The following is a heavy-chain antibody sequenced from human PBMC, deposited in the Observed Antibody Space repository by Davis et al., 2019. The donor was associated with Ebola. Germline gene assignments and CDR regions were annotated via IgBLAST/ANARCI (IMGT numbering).Heavy chain of an antibody. V-gene: IGHV1-18*01. CDR1: GYTFTSYD. D-gene: IGHD6-19*01. Sequence: ASVKVSCKASGYTFTSYDINWVRQATGQGLEWMGWISAYNGNTNYAQKLQGRVTMTTDTSTSTAYMELRSLRSDDTAVYYCARDERYSSGWYGTYWGQGTLVTVSS. CDR2: ISAYNGNT. CDR3: ARDERYSSGWYGTY. J-gene: IGHJ4*02.